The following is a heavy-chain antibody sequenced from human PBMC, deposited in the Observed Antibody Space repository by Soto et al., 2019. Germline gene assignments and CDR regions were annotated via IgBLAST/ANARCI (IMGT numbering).Heavy chain of an antibody. CDR1: GFIFDDYV. CDR3: TKWPGNAQSNFEH. V-gene: IGHV3-49*04. D-gene: IGHD5-12*01. CDR2: IRNKASGGTT. Sequence: GGSLRLSCTASGFIFDDYVMTWVRQAPGKGLEFVGSIRNKASGGTTEYAASVKGRFTISRDDSKSIAYLQMNSLKTEDTAVYYCTKWPGNAQSNFEHWGQGTQVTVSS. J-gene: IGHJ4*02.